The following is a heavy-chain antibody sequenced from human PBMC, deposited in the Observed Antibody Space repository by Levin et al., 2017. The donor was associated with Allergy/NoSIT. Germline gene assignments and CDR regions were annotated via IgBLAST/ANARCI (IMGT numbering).Heavy chain of an antibody. V-gene: IGHV3-23*01. D-gene: IGHD6-13*01. J-gene: IGHJ6*02. CDR2: ISDSGGRT. CDR1: GFSFSSYA. Sequence: GGSLRLSCAASGFSFSSYAMTWVRQAPGKGLEWVATISDSGGRTYYADSVKGRFNISRENSKNTLYLQMNSLRAEDTAVYYCAKRIAATGSTPYYDGMDVWGQGTTVTVSS. CDR3: AKRIAATGSTPYYDGMDV.